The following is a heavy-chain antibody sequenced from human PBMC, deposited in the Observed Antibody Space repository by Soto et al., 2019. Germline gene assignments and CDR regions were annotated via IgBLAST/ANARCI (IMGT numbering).Heavy chain of an antibody. CDR1: GFIFKNYA. CDR2: ITRDGYNK. V-gene: IGHV3-30*04. CDR3: SGAESPDTAYFSLY. D-gene: IGHD1-26*01. Sequence: GGSLRLSCAVSGFIFKNYALNWVRQAPGKGLEWVASITRDGYNKYYADSVKGRFTISRDNSKNTLSLQMTALRVEDSSVYYCSGAESPDTAYFSLYWGQGTPVTVSS. J-gene: IGHJ4*02.